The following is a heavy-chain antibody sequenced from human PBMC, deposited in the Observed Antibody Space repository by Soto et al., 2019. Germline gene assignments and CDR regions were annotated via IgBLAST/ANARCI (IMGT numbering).Heavy chain of an antibody. CDR1: GGSISSYY. CDR3: ASGPYYYDSSGYYPPMTL. D-gene: IGHD3-22*01. Sequence: SETLSLTCTVSGGSISSYYWSWIRQPPGKGLEWIGYIYYSGSTNYNPSLKSRVTISVDTSKNQFSLKLSSVTAADTAVYYCASGPYYYDSSGYYPPMTLWGQGTMVTLSS. J-gene: IGHJ3*01. V-gene: IGHV4-59*01. CDR2: IYYSGST.